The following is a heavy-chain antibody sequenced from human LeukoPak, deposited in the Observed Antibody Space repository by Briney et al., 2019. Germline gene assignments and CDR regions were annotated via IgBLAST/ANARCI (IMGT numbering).Heavy chain of an antibody. J-gene: IGHJ4*02. CDR1: GGSISSYY. Sequence: SETLSLTCTVSGGSISSYYWGWIRQPPGKGLEWIAYIYYSGSTNYNPSLKSRITISVDTTKNQFSLKLSSVTAADTAVYYCARGNYDSSGNYYWGQGTLVTVSS. V-gene: IGHV4-59*01. CDR2: IYYSGST. D-gene: IGHD3-22*01. CDR3: ARGNYDSSGNYY.